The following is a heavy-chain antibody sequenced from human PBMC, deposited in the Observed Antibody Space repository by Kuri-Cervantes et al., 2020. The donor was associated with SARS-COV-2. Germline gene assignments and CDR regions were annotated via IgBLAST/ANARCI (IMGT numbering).Heavy chain of an antibody. D-gene: IGHD3-22*01. CDR1: GGSFSGYY. CDR3: VRRPRSGYLASYYYYGMDV. CDR2: INHSGST. J-gene: IGHJ6*02. V-gene: IGHV4-34*01. Sequence: SQTLSLTCAVYGGSFSGYYWSWIRQPPGKGLEWIGEINHSGSTNYNPSLKSRVTISVDTSKNQFSLKLSSVTAADTAVYYCVRRPRSGYLASYYYYGMDVWGQGTTVTDSS.